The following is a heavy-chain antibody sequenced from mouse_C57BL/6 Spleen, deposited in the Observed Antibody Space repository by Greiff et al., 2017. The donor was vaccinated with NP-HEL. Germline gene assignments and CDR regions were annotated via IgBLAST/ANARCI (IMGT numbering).Heavy chain of an antibody. CDR3: ARERDYGGWFAY. V-gene: IGHV1-64*01. CDR2: IHPNSGST. D-gene: IGHD2-4*01. CDR1: GYTFTSYW. Sequence: QVQLKQPGAELVKPGASVKLSCKASGYTFTSYWMHWVKQRPGQGLEWIGMIHPNSGSTNYNEKFKSKATLTVDKSSSTAYMQRSSLTSEDSAVYYCARERDYGGWFAYWGQGTLVTVSA. J-gene: IGHJ3*01.